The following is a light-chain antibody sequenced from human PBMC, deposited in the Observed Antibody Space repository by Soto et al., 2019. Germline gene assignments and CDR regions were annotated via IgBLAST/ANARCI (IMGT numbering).Light chain of an antibody. Sequence: QSALTQPPSVSGSPGQSVTISCTGTSSDVGSYNRVSWYQQPPGTAPKLMICQVSNRPSGVPDRFSGSKSGNTASLTISGPQAEDEADYYCSSYTSSGTWVFGGGTKLTVL. CDR3: SSYTSSGTWV. CDR2: QVS. J-gene: IGLJ3*02. CDR1: SSDVGSYNR. V-gene: IGLV2-18*02.